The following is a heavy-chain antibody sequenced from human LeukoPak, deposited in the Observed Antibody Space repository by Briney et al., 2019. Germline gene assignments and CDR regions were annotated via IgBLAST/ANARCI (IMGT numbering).Heavy chain of an antibody. D-gene: IGHD3-3*01. CDR3: ARVPIFGVVTGAFDI. J-gene: IGHJ3*02. V-gene: IGHV4-61*08. CDR1: GGSISSGGYY. Sequence: SETLSLTCTVSGGSISSGGYYWSWIRQPPGKGLEWIGYIYHSGSTYYNPSLKSRVTISVDTSKNQFSLKLSSVTAADTAVYYCARVPIFGVVTGAFDIWGQGTMVTVSS. CDR2: IYHSGST.